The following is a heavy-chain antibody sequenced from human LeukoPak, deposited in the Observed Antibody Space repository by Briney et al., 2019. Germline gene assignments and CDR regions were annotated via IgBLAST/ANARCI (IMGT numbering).Heavy chain of an antibody. CDR3: VKQHVDRAFPRFFEI. CDR2: ISDART. J-gene: IGHJ3*02. Sequence: GGSLRLSCTASGFTFRTNPMSWVRQAPGKGLEWVSAISDARTYYADAVMGRFTLSRDNSKTTVYLQMNSLRAEDTAVYYCVKQHVDRAFPRFFEIWGQGTVVTVSS. V-gene: IGHV3-23*01. CDR1: GFTFRTNP. D-gene: IGHD3-10*01.